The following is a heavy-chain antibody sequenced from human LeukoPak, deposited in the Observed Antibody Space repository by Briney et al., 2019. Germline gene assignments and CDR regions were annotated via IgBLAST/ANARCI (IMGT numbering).Heavy chain of an antibody. CDR1: GYTFTGYY. J-gene: IGHJ5*02. CDR2: INPNSGGT. V-gene: IGHV1-2*02. D-gene: IGHD6-25*01. CDR3: AREGAAAKDVNWFDP. Sequence: ASVKVSCKASGYTFTGYYMHWVRQAPGQGLEWMGWINPNSGGTHYTQKFQDRVTMTRDTSISTAYMELSSLRSDDTAVYYYAREGAAAKDVNWFDPWGQGTLVTVSS.